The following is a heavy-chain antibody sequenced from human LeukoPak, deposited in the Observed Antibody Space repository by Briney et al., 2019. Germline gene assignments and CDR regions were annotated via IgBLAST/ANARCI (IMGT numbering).Heavy chain of an antibody. CDR3: AREAKDYYYGMDV. V-gene: IGHV4-61*08. Sequence: SETLSLTCTVSGGSISSGGYYWSWIRQPPGKGLEWIGYIYYSGSTNYNPSLKSRVTISVDTSKNQFSLKLSSVTAADTAVYYCAREAKDYYYGMDVWGQGTTVTVSS. J-gene: IGHJ6*02. CDR1: GGSISSGGYY. CDR2: IYYSGST.